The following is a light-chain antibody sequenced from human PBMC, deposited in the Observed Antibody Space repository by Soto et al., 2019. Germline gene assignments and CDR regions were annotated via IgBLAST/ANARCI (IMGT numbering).Light chain of an antibody. CDR3: QQYNSYWT. CDR1: QTISSW. J-gene: IGKJ1*01. V-gene: IGKV1-5*01. Sequence: DIQMTQSPSTLYGSVGYRVTITYRASQTISSWLAWYQQKPGQAPQLLIYDASSSESGVPSRLSGSGSGTEFTLTIRSLQPDDFATYYCQQYNSYWTFGQGTKVDIK. CDR2: DAS.